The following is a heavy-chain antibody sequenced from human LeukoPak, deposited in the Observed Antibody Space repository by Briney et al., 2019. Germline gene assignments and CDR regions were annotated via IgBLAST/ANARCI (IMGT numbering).Heavy chain of an antibody. D-gene: IGHD3-16*01. Sequence: PSETLSLTCTVSGHSINSAYYWGWIRQPPGKGLEWIGSIYHSGSTYYNPSLKSRVTISVDTSKNQFSLKLSSVTAADTAVYYCARDPRLGYMDVWGKGTTVTVSS. CDR3: ARDPRLGYMDV. CDR2: IYHSGST. J-gene: IGHJ6*03. CDR1: GHSINSAYY. V-gene: IGHV4-38-2*02.